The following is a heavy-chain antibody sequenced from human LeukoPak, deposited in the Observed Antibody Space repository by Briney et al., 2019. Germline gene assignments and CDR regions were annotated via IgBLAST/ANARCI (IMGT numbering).Heavy chain of an antibody. V-gene: IGHV3-21*01. CDR2: ISSSSSYI. CDR1: GFTFSSYS. Sequence: GGSLRLSCAASGFTFSSYSMNGVRQAPGKGLEWVSSISSSSSYIYYADSVKGRFTISRDNAKNSLYLQMNSLRAEDTAVYYCAREVRGGYCSSTSCYTSWGQGTLVTVSS. J-gene: IGHJ4*02. D-gene: IGHD2-2*02. CDR3: AREVRGGYCSSTSCYTS.